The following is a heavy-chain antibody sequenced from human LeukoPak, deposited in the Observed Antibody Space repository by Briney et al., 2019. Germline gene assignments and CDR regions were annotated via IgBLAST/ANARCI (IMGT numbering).Heavy chain of an antibody. J-gene: IGHJ3*02. D-gene: IGHD4-23*01. CDR1: GYTFTGYY. CDR3: ARDVVADYGGNSDRDAFDI. V-gene: IGHV1-2*02. Sequence: ASVEVSCKASGYTFTGYYMHCVRQAPGQGLEWMGWINPNSGGTNYAQKLQGRVTMTTDTSTSTAYMELRSLRSDDTAVYYCARDVVADYGGNSDRDAFDIWGQGTMVTVSS. CDR2: INPNSGGT.